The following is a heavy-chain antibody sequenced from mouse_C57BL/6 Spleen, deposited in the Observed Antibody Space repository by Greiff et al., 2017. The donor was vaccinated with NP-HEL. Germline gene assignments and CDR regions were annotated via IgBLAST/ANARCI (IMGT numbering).Heavy chain of an antibody. CDR2: INPNNGGT. CDR3: ASRHGYLFAY. Sequence: VQLQQSGPELVKPGASVKISCKASGYTFTDYYMNWVKQSHGKSLEWIGDINPNNGGTSYNQKFKGKATLTVDKSSSTAYMELRSLTSEDSAVYYCASRHGYLFAYWGQGTLVTVSA. V-gene: IGHV1-26*01. D-gene: IGHD2-2*01. J-gene: IGHJ3*01. CDR1: GYTFTDYY.